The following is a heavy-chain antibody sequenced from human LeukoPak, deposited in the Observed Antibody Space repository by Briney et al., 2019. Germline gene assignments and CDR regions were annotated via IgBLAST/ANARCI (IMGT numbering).Heavy chain of an antibody. J-gene: IGHJ6*02. Sequence: GGSLRLSCAASGFTVSSSSMNWVRLGPGKGLEWVSIISSDGNTYYADSVKGRFTISRDNSRNTLSLQMHGLRADDTAVYYCARGQEQFSSPWQWGPRRKNFYYYGMDVWGQGTTVTVSS. CDR2: ISSDGNT. D-gene: IGHD6-19*01. V-gene: IGHV3-66*01. CDR3: ARGQEQFSSPWQWGPRRKNFYYYGMDV. CDR1: GFTVSSSS.